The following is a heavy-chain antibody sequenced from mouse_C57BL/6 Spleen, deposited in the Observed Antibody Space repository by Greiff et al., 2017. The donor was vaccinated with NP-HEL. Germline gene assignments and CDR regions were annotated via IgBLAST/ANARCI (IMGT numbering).Heavy chain of an antibody. V-gene: IGHV1-82*01. D-gene: IGHD3-3*01. CDR1: GYAFSSSW. J-gene: IGHJ4*01. CDR3: ARGGTFYAMDY. Sequence: ESGPELVKPGASVKISCKASGYAFSSSWMNWVKQRPGKGLEWIGRIYPGDGDTNYNGKFKGKATLTADKSSSTAYMQLSSLTSEDSAVYFCARGGTFYAMDYWGQGTSVTVSS. CDR2: IYPGDGDT.